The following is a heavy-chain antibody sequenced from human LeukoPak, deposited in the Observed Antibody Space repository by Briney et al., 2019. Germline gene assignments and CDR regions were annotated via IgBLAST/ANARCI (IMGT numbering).Heavy chain of an antibody. J-gene: IGHJ4*02. Sequence: PSETLSLTCAVYGGSFSGYYWSWIRQPPGKGLEWIGEINHSGTTNYNPSLASRVTVSVDTSKNQFSLNLTSATAADTAVYYCARRRITMVRGVIYAYYFDYWGQGTLVTVSS. D-gene: IGHD3-10*01. CDR3: ARRRITMVRGVIYAYYFDY. V-gene: IGHV4-34*01. CDR2: INHSGTT. CDR1: GGSFSGYY.